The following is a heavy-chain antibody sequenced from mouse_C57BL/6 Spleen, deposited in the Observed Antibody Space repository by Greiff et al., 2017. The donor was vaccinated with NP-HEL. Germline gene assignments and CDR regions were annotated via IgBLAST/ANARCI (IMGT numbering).Heavy chain of an antibody. D-gene: IGHD2-2*01. CDR3: AIEFYGYDARFAY. J-gene: IGHJ3*01. V-gene: IGHV1-74*01. CDR2: IHPSDSDT. CDR1: GYTFTSYW. Sequence: VQLQQPGAELVKPGASVKVSCKASGYTFTSYWMHWVKQRPGQGLEWIGRIHPSDSDTNYNQKFKGKATLTVDKSSSTAYMQLSSLTSEDSAVYYCAIEFYGYDARFAYWGQGTLVTVSA.